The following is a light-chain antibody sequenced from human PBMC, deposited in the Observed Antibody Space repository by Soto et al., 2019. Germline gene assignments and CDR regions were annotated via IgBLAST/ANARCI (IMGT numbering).Light chain of an antibody. CDR3: QQYAHSPLT. Sequence: EIVLTQSPGTLSLSPGERATLSCRASQTIGNNYLGWFQQKPGQAPRLLIYDASSRATGIPDRFSGSESGTDFTLTISRLEPEDFAVYYGQQYAHSPLTFGGGTRVDIK. CDR2: DAS. J-gene: IGKJ4*01. CDR1: QTIGNNY. V-gene: IGKV3-20*01.